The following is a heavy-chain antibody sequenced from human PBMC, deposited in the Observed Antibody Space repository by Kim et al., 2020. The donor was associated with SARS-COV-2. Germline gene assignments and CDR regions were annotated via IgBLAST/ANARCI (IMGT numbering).Heavy chain of an antibody. CDR2: IYNSGDT. J-gene: IGHJ6*01. V-gene: IGHV4-39*07. Sequence: SETLSLICTVSRGPIKSSTNSWVWIRQPPGKGLEWIGTIYNSGDTYYNPSLKSRVSISVDTSKNQFSLKLTSVTAADTAVYFCARELGTTNYDYFGMDV. CDR3: ARELGTTNYDYFGMDV. D-gene: IGHD7-27*01. CDR1: RGPIKSSTNS.